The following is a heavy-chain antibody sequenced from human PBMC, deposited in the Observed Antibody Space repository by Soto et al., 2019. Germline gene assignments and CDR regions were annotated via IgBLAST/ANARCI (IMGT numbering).Heavy chain of an antibody. V-gene: IGHV4-59*01. J-gene: IGHJ3*02. CDR1: GGSISSYY. CDR3: GRVKTGGFAFDI. CDR2: IYYSGST. Sequence: SETLSLTCTFSGGSISSYYWSWIRQPPGKGLEWIGYIYYSGSTNYNPSLKSRVTISVDTSRNQFSLKLSSVTAADTAVYYCGRVKTGGFAFDIWGQGTMVTVSS. D-gene: IGHD3-9*01.